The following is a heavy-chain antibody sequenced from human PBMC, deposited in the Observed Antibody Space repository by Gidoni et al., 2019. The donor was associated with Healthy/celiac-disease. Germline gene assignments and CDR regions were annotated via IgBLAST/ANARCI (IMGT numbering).Heavy chain of an antibody. J-gene: IGHJ4*02. CDR2: MNPNSGNT. Sequence: QVQLVQSGAEVKKPGASVKVSCKASGYTFTSYDINWVRQATGQGLEWMGWMNPNSGNTGYAQKFQGKVTITRNTSISTAYMELSSLRSEDTAVYYCARGGPYYSSSFFWERTSLGGVLDYWGQGTLVTVSS. D-gene: IGHD6-13*01. V-gene: IGHV1-8*03. CDR1: GYTFTSYD. CDR3: ARGGPYYSSSFFWERTSLGGVLDY.